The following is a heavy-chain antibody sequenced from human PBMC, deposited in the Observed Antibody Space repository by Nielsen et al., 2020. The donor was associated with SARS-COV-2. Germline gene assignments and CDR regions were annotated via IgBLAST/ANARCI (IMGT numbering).Heavy chain of an antibody. CDR1: GGSMNFFY. CDR2: NYNSAKT. J-gene: IGHJ4*02. V-gene: IGHV4-59*01. Sequence: SETLSLTCSTSGGSMNFFYWSWIRQAPGKGLEWIPYNYNSAKTMYNSSLKSRVTMSVDTSKNQLSLRLTSVTAADTAVYYCARGRAPLRYWGQGILVTVSS. D-gene: IGHD2-15*01. CDR3: ARGRAPLRY.